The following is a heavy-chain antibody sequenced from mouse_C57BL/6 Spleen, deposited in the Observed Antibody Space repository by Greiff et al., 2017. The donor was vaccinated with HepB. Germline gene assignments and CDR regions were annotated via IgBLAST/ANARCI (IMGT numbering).Heavy chain of an antibody. CDR1: GFTFSSYA. J-gene: IGHJ3*01. CDR3: AREGYGSSWFAY. CDR2: ISDGGSYT. D-gene: IGHD1-1*01. V-gene: IGHV5-4*01. Sequence: EVQLVESGGGLVKPGGSLKLSCAASGFTFSSYAMSWVRQTPEKRLEWVATISDGGSYTYYPDNVKGRFPISRDNAKNNLYLQMSHLNSEDTAMYFCAREGYGSSWFAYWGQGTLFTVSA.